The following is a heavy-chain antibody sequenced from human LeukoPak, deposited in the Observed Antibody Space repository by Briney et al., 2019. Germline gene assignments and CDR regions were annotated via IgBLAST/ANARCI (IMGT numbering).Heavy chain of an antibody. V-gene: IGHV3-66*01. CDR3: AKDGGNYYDIDGSYLMRSYMDV. CDR1: GFTVSSNY. CDR2: IYICGST. J-gene: IGHJ6*03. D-gene: IGHD3-22*01. Sequence: AGGSLTLSCAASGFTVSSNYMSWVRQAPRKGLELVSVIYICGSTYYADFVKGRFTISRDNSKNTLYLQMNRLRAEDTAVYYCAKDGGNYYDIDGSYLMRSYMDVWGEGTTVTVSS.